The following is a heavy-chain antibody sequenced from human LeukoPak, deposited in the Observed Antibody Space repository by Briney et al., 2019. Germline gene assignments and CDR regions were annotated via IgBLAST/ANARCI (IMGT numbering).Heavy chain of an antibody. J-gene: IGHJ4*02. D-gene: IGHD3-10*01. CDR1: GFTFSGSA. V-gene: IGHV3-73*01. Sequence: GGSLGLSCAASGFTFSGSALHWVRQASGKGLEWVGRIRSTANGYATAYAASVKGRFTISRDDSKNTAYLQMDSLKTEDTAVYYCTGNYYGSGSYADFDYWGQGTLVTVSS. CDR3: TGNYYGSGSYADFDY. CDR2: IRSTANGYAT.